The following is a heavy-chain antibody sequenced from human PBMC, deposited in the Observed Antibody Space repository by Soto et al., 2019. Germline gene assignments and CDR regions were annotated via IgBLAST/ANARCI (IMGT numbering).Heavy chain of an antibody. CDR3: ARGASGRYYMDV. V-gene: IGHV3-74*01. J-gene: IGHJ6*03. CDR1: GFTFSNYW. Sequence: EVQLVESGGGLVQPGGSLRLSYAASGFTFSNYWIHWVRQAPGKGLVWVSRINSDGSRINYADSVRGRFTISRDNAKNTLYLQVNSLGAEDTAVYYCARGASGRYYMDVWGKGTTVTVSS. CDR2: INSDGSRI. D-gene: IGHD3-10*01.